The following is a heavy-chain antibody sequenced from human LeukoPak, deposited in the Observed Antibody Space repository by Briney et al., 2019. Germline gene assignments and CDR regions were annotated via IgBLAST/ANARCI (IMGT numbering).Heavy chain of an antibody. CDR3: ATWLSFTY. CDR1: GFTFFSHP. J-gene: IGHJ4*02. D-gene: IGHD3-9*01. V-gene: IGHV3-48*01. Sequence: GGSLRLSCAASGFTFFSHPMNWVRQAPGKGLEWVSYISSSSSTIYYADSVKGRFTISRDNAKNSLYLQMNSLRAEDTAVYYCATWLSFTYWGQGTLVTVSS. CDR2: ISSSSSTI.